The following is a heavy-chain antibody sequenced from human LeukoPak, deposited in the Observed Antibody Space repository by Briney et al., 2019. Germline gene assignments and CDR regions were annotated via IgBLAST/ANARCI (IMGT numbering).Heavy chain of an antibody. V-gene: IGHV3-7*03. J-gene: IGHJ4*02. Sequence: GGSLRLSCAASGFTFSNYWITWVRQAPGKGLEWVANVKQDGSEKYYMDSVKGRFTISRDNAKNSLFLQMNSLRAEDTAVYYCARGDRVGVTTGHFDYWGQGTLVTVSS. D-gene: IGHD1-26*01. CDR2: VKQDGSEK. CDR1: GFTFSNYW. CDR3: ARGDRVGVTTGHFDY.